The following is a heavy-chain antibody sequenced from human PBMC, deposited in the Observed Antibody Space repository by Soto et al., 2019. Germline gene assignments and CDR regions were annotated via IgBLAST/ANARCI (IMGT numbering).Heavy chain of an antibody. D-gene: IGHD3-22*01. Sequence: QVQLVESGGGVVQPGRSLRLSCAASGFTFSSYGMHWVRQAPGKGLEWVAVISYDGSNKYYADSVKGRFTISRDNSKNTLCLQMNSLRAEDRAVYDGAKAEMIVVVITGFDYWGQGTLVTVSS. CDR1: GFTFSSYG. J-gene: IGHJ4*02. V-gene: IGHV3-30*18. CDR3: AKAEMIVVVITGFDY. CDR2: ISYDGSNK.